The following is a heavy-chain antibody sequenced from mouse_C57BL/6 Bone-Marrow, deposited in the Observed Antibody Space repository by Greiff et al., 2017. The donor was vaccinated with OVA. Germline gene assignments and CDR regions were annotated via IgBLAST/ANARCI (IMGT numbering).Heavy chain of an antibody. CDR3: VPTVVAKGYYFDY. J-gene: IGHJ2*01. D-gene: IGHD1-1*01. CDR2: ILPGSGST. Sequence: VKLQQSGAELLKPGASVKLSCKATGYTFTGYWIEWVKQRPGHGLEWIGEILPGSGSTNYNEKFKGKATFTADTSSNTAYMQLSSLTTEDSAIYYCVPTVVAKGYYFDYWGQGTTLTVSS. CDR1: GYTFTGYW. V-gene: IGHV1-9*01.